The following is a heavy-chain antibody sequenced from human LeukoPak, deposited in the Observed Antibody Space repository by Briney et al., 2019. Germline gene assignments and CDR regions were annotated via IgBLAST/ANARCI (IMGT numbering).Heavy chain of an antibody. Sequence: GGSLRLSCAASGFTFSSYAMHWVRQAPGKGLEYVSAISSNGGSTYYANSVKGRFTISRDNSKNTLYLQMSSLRAEDTAVYYCAKVRNPWDGDYFDYWGQGTLVTVSS. CDR1: GFTFSSYA. D-gene: IGHD4-17*01. CDR2: ISSNGGST. CDR3: AKVRNPWDGDYFDY. V-gene: IGHV3-64*01. J-gene: IGHJ4*02.